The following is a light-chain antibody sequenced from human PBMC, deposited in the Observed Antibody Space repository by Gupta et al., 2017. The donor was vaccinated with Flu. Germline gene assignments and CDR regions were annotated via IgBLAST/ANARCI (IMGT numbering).Light chain of an antibody. J-gene: IGLJ3*02. Sequence: QSVLTQPPSVSGTPGQRVTISCSGSSYNSGRDYVSWYQQFPGTAPRLLMYSDNKRPSGVPDRFSGSKSGTSASLAISGLRAEDEGDYYCEAYDDSRSGWVFGGGTKLTVL. CDR2: SDN. V-gene: IGLV1-47*02. CDR3: EAYDDSRSGWV. CDR1: SYNSGRDY.